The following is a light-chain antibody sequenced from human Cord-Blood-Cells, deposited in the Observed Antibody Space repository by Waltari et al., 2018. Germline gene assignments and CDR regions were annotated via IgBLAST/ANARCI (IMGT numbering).Light chain of an antibody. Sequence: QSALTQPRSVSGSPGQSVTISCTGTSSDVGGYNYVSWYQQHPGKAPELMIYDVSKRPSGVPDRFSGSKSGNTASLTISGLQAEDEADYYCCSYAGSYTFSWVFGGGTKLTVL. J-gene: IGLJ3*02. CDR1: SSDVGGYNY. CDR3: CSYAGSYTFSWV. CDR2: DVS. V-gene: IGLV2-11*01.